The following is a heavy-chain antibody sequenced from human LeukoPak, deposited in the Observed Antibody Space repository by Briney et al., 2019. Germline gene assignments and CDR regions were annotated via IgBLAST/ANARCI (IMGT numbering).Heavy chain of an antibody. CDR1: GFTFSSYG. V-gene: IGHV3-30*18. Sequence: GGSLRLSCAASGFTFSSYGMHGVRQAPGKGLEWVEVISYDGSNKYYAASVKGRFPISRDNSKNTLYLQMNSLRAEDTAVYYCAKDRSGRYFDYWGQGTLVTVSS. D-gene: IGHD3-10*01. J-gene: IGHJ4*02. CDR2: ISYDGSNK. CDR3: AKDRSGRYFDY.